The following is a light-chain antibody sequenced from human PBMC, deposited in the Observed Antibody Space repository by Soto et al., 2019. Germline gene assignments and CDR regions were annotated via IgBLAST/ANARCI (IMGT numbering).Light chain of an antibody. CDR1: QSVTSSY. Sequence: EILLTQSPCTLSLSPGEGATLSCRASQSVTSSYLAWYQQKPGHAPSLRIYAAYSRATGIPERFSGSGSGTDFTLTISRLEPEDFEVYYCQQYGSSPLTFGGGTKVDIK. V-gene: IGKV3-20*01. J-gene: IGKJ4*01. CDR2: AAY. CDR3: QQYGSSPLT.